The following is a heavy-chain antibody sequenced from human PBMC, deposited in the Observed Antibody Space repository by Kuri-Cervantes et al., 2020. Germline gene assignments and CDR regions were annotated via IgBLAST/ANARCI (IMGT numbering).Heavy chain of an antibody. CDR1: GFTFSSYA. J-gene: IGHJ6*02. CDR2: ISGSGGST. D-gene: IGHD2-15*01. V-gene: IGHV3-23*01. CDR3: AKVRDCSGGSCYGPRYYYGMDV. Sequence: GGSLRLSCAASGFTFSSYAMSWVRQAPGKGLEWVSAISGSGGSTYYADSVKGRFTISRDNSKNTLYLQMNSLRAEDTAVYYCAKVRDCSGGSCYGPRYYYGMDVWGQGTTGTGSS.